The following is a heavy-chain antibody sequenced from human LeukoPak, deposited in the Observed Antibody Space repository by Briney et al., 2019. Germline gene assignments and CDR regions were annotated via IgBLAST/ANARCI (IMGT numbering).Heavy chain of an antibody. CDR1: GFTFSSYG. V-gene: IGHV3-7*01. D-gene: IGHD6-13*01. J-gene: IGHJ4*02. CDR3: ARAYSNSWFH. Sequence: PGGSLRLSCAASGFTFSSYGMHWVRQAPGKGLEWVANIKQDGSEKYYVDSVKGRFTISRDNAKSSLYLQMNSLRVEDTAVYYCARAYSNSWFHWGQGTLVTVSS. CDR2: IKQDGSEK.